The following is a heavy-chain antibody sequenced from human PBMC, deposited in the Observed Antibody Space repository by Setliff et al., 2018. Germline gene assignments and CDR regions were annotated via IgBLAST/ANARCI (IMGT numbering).Heavy chain of an antibody. V-gene: IGHV3-48*01. D-gene: IGHD1-26*01. Sequence: GGSLRLSCAASGFTFSSYSMNWVRQAPGKGLEWVSYISSSSNTIYYADSVKGRFTISRDNAKNSLYLQMNSLRAEDTAVYYCARDRGSGSYFLRYFDYWGQGTLVTFSS. J-gene: IGHJ4*02. CDR3: ARDRGSGSYFLRYFDY. CDR1: GFTFSSYS. CDR2: ISSSSNTI.